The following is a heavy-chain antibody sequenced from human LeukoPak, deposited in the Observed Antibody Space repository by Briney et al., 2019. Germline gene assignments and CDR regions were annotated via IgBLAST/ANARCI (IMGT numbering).Heavy chain of an antibody. CDR3: ASGDYSLYYFDY. J-gene: IGHJ4*02. CDR1: GYTFTSYG. Sequence: SVKVSCKASGYTFTSYGISWVRQAPGQGLEWMGGIIPIFGTANYAQKFQGRVTITTDESTSTAYMELSSLRSEDTAVYYCASGDYSLYYFDYWGQGTLVTVSS. V-gene: IGHV1-69*05. CDR2: IIPIFGTA. D-gene: IGHD4-11*01.